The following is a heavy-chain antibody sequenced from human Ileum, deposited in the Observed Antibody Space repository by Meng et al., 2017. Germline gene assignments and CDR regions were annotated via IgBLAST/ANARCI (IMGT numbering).Heavy chain of an antibody. V-gene: IGHV3-7*01. CDR3: ATDRAFPY. D-gene: IGHD3-10*01. CDR1: GFTISNGW. J-gene: IGHJ4*02. Sequence: GGSLRLSCAVSGFTISNGWMSWVRQAPGKGLERVTNIKRDGSEKYYVDSVKGRFTISRDNAKNSVYMQMNSLRAEDTAVYYCATDRAFPYWGQGTLVTVSS. CDR2: IKRDGSEK.